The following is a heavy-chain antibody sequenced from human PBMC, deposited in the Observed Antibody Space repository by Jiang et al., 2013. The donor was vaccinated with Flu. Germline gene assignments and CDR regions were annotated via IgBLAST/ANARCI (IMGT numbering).Heavy chain of an antibody. CDR2: INHSGST. J-gene: IGHJ6*02. D-gene: IGHD1-26*01. CDR3: ARGATGYYYGMDV. CDR1: GGSFSGYY. Sequence: LLKPSETLSLTCAVYGGSFSGYYWSWIRQPPGKGLEWIGEINHSGSTNYNPSLKSRVTISVDTSKNQFSLKLSSVTAADTAVYYCARGATGYYYGMDVWGQGTTVTVSS. V-gene: IGHV4-34*01.